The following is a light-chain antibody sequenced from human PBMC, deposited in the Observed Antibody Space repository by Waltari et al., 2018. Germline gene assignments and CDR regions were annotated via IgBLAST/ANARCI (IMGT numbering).Light chain of an antibody. CDR1: ALPNQH. CDR2: KDT. J-gene: IGLJ2*01. V-gene: IGLV3-25*03. Sequence: SYELTQPPSVSVSPGQTARITCSGDALPNQHGSWYQQKPGQAPVLVIYKDTERPSGIPERFSGSSSGTTVTLTISGVQAEDEADYYCQSADSSDTYVVFGGGTKLTVL. CDR3: QSADSSDTYVV.